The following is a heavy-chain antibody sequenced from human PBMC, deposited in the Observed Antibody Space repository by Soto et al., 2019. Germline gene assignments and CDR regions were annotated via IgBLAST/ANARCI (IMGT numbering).Heavy chain of an antibody. V-gene: IGHV4-34*01. J-gene: IGHJ6*02. CDR1: GGSFSGYY. D-gene: IGHD3-10*01. CDR3: ARVSGIYYYGMDV. CDR2: INHSGST. Sequence: SETLSLTCSVFGGSFSGYYWSWIRQPPGKGLEWIGEINHSGSTNYNPSLKSRVTISVDTSKNQFSLKLSSVTAADTAVYYCARVSGIYYYGMDVWGQGTTVTVSS.